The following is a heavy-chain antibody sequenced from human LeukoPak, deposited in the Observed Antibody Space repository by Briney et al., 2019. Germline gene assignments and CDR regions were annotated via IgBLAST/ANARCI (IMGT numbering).Heavy chain of an antibody. CDR1: GFTFSGYA. Sequence: PGGSLRLSCSASGFTFSGYAMHWVRQAPGKGLEYVSGIPSNGGATYYADSVKGRFTISRDNSKNTLYLQMSSLRAEDTAVNFCVRDRVVVTATFDCWGQGTLVTVSS. V-gene: IGHV3-64D*06. CDR3: VRDRVVVTATFDC. CDR2: IPSNGGAT. D-gene: IGHD2-21*02. J-gene: IGHJ4*02.